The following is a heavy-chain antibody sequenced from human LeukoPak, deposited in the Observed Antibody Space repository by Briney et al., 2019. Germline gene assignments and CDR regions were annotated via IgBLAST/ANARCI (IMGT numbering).Heavy chain of an antibody. CDR3: AREDCSGGSCSHFDY. V-gene: IGHV4-34*01. CDR2: INHSGST. Sequence: SETLSLTCAVYGGSFTGYYWSWIRQVPGKGLEWIEEINHSGSTNYNPSLKSRVTISADTSKNQFSLKLSSVTAADTAVYYCAREDCSGGSCSHFDYWGQGTLVTVSS. D-gene: IGHD2-15*01. CDR1: GGSFTGYY. J-gene: IGHJ4*02.